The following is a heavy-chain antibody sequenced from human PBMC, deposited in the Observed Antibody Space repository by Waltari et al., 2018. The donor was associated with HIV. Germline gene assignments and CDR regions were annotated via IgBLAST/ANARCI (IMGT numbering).Heavy chain of an antibody. J-gene: IGHJ4*02. CDR1: GGSFRGYY. CDR3: ARGGKYYGSGSYYKLDY. CDR2: MKHSGST. V-gene: IGHV4-34*01. Sequence: QVQLQQWGSGLLKPSAPLSHTCAVYGGSFRGYYWSCIRQSPGKGPAWIWEMKHSGSTNYNPALKSRITMSVYTSKNQFSLKLSFVTAADTAVYYCARGGKYYGSGSYYKLDYWGQGTLVTVSS. D-gene: IGHD3-10*01.